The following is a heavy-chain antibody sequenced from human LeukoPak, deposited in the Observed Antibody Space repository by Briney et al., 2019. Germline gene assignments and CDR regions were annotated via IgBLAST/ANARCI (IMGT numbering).Heavy chain of an antibody. CDR1: GYTFTGYY. J-gene: IGHJ5*02. V-gene: IGHV1-2*02. D-gene: IGHD6-13*01. Sequence: ASVKVSCKASGYTFTGYYMHWVRQAPGQGLEWMGWINPNSGGTNYAQKFQGRVTMTRDTSISTAYMELSRLRSDDTAVYYCARGRRPIAAAGTGNWFDPWGQGTLDTVSS. CDR3: ARGRRPIAAAGTGNWFDP. CDR2: INPNSGGT.